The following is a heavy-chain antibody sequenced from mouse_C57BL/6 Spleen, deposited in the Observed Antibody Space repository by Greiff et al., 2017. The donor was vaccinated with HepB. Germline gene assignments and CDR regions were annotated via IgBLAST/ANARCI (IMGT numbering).Heavy chain of an antibody. CDR2: IWRGGST. CDR3: ANYDYDAGYAMDY. Sequence: VQRVESGPGLVQPSQSLSITCTVSGFSLTSYGVHWVRQSPGKGLEWLGVIWRGGSTDYNAAFMSRLSITKDNSKSQVFFKMNSLQADDTAIYYCANYDYDAGYAMDYWGQGTSVTVSS. CDR1: GFSLTSYG. V-gene: IGHV2-5*01. D-gene: IGHD2-4*01. J-gene: IGHJ4*01.